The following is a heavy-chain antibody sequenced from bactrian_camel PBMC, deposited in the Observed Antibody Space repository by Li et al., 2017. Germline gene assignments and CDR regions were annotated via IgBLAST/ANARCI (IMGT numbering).Heavy chain of an antibody. Sequence: HVQLVESGGGSVQAGGSLRLSCAASGDTTLCMGWVRQAPGKEREGVASISSDNSTTYADSVKGRFTISQDNAKNTVTLHMNSLKPEDTAMYYCAAQGPGGPGGSWYLDLLGPGDPGHRL. CDR1: GDTTLC. V-gene: IGHV3S9*01. CDR2: ISSDNST. D-gene: IGHD6*01. J-gene: IGHJ4*01. CDR3: AAQGPGGPGGSWYLDL.